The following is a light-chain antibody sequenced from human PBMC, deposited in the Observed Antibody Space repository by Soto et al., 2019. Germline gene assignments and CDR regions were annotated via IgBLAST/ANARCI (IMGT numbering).Light chain of an antibody. CDR3: QQYGSSPRT. J-gene: IGKJ1*01. CDR2: GAS. Sequence: EIVMTQSPPTLSVSPGERATLSCRASQSVSNNYLAWYQQKPGQAPRLLIYGASNRATGIPDRFSGSGSGTDFTLTISRLEPEDFAVYYCQQYGSSPRTFGQGTKVDIK. V-gene: IGKV3-20*01. CDR1: QSVSNNY.